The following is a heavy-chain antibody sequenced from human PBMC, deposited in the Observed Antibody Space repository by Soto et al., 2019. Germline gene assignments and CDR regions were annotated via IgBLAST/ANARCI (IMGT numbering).Heavy chain of an antibody. Sequence: SETLSLTCTVFGGSISSYYWSWIRQPPGKGLEWIGYIYYSGSTNYNPSLKSRVTISVDRSKNQFSLKLSSVTAADTAVYYCARGASGYYPETCYFAYWGQGTLVTVSS. D-gene: IGHD3-22*01. V-gene: IGHV4-59*12. J-gene: IGHJ4*02. CDR2: IYYSGST. CDR3: ARGASGYYPETCYFAY. CDR1: GGSISSYY.